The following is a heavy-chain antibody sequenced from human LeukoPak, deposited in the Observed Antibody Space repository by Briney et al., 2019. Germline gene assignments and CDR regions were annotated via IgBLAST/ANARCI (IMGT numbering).Heavy chain of an antibody. D-gene: IGHD3-9*01. Sequence: KPSETLSLTCTVSGGSISSYYWSWIRQPPGKGLEWIGYIYYSGSTNYNPSLKSRVTISVDTSKNQFSLKLSSVTAADTAVYYCARGYFDWLTYYGMDVWGQGTTVTVSS. CDR1: GGSISSYY. CDR3: ARGYFDWLTYYGMDV. V-gene: IGHV4-59*01. J-gene: IGHJ6*02. CDR2: IYYSGST.